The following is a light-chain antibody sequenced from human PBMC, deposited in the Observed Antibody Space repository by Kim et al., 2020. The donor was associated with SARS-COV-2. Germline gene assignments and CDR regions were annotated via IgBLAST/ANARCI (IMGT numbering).Light chain of an antibody. V-gene: IGLV3-19*01. Sequence: SSELTQDTAVSVALGQTVRITCQGDSLRRFYASWYQLKPGQAPVFVLYGKNNRPSGIPDRFSGSSSGNTASMTITGAQAEDEADYYCSSRDSSGKSYVFG. J-gene: IGLJ1*01. CDR1: SLRRFY. CDR3: SSRDSSGKSYV. CDR2: GKN.